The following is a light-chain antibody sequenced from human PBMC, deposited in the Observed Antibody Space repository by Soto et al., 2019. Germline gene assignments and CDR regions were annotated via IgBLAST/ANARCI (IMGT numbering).Light chain of an antibody. CDR1: QSVSRSY. Sequence: ENLLTQSPGTLSLSPGERATLSCRASQSVSRSYLAWYQQKPGQAPRLLMDGASRRVTGIPDRFSGSGFGTDFTLTISRLEPEDFAVYYCQRYGSSPFTFGGGTRVTIK. V-gene: IGKV3-20*01. CDR2: GAS. J-gene: IGKJ4*01. CDR3: QRYGSSPFT.